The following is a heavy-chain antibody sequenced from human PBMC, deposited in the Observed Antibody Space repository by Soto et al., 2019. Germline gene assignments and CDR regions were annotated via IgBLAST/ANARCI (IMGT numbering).Heavy chain of an antibody. CDR1: GFTFSSYS. CDR3: ARDVSYFGELPNFDY. Sequence: GGSLRLSCAASGFTFSSYSMNWVRQAPGKGLEWVSSISSSSSYIYYADSVKGRFTISRDNAKNSLYLQMNSLRAEDTAVYYCARDVSYFGELPNFDYWGQGTLVTVSS. V-gene: IGHV3-21*01. D-gene: IGHD1-26*01. CDR2: ISSSSSYI. J-gene: IGHJ4*02.